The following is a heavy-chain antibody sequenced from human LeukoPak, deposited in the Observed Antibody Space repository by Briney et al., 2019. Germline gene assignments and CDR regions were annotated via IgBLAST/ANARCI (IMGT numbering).Heavy chain of an antibody. CDR3: ARGQTELLWFGELLGVGFDY. CDR1: GFTFSSYG. V-gene: IGHV3-30*03. Sequence: GGSLRLSCAASGFTFSSYGMHWVRQAPGKGLEWVAVILYDGSNKYYADSVKGRFTISRDNAKNSLYLQMNSLRAEDTAVYYCARGQTELLWFGELLGVGFDYWGQGTLVTVSS. J-gene: IGHJ4*02. D-gene: IGHD3-10*01. CDR2: ILYDGSNK.